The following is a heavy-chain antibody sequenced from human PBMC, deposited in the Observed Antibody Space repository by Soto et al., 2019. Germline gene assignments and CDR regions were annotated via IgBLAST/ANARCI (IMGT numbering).Heavy chain of an antibody. V-gene: IGHV4-39*01. CDR1: GGSISSSSYY. Sequence: SSETLSLTCTVSGGSISSSSYYWGWIRQPPGKGLEWIGSIYYSGSTYYNPSLKSRVTISVDTSKNQFSLKLSSVTAADTAVYYCARLWAYFGYYDFWSGYHGGYYGMDVWGQGTTVTVSS. CDR3: ARLWAYFGYYDFWSGYHGGYYGMDV. CDR2: IYYSGST. J-gene: IGHJ6*02. D-gene: IGHD3-3*01.